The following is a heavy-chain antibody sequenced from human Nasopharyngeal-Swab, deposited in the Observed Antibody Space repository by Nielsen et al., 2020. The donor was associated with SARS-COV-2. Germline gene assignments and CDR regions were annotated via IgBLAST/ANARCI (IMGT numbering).Heavy chain of an antibody. V-gene: IGHV3-23*01. J-gene: IGHJ4*02. CDR2: ISGSGGST. Sequence: GESLKISCAASGFTFSSYAMSWVRQAPGKGLEWVSAISGSGGSTYYADSVKGRFTISRGNSKNTLYLQMNSLRAEDTAVYYCAKVSRAGGSGSYYYWGQGTLVTVSS. CDR3: AKVSRAGGSGSYYY. CDR1: GFTFSSYA. D-gene: IGHD3-10*01.